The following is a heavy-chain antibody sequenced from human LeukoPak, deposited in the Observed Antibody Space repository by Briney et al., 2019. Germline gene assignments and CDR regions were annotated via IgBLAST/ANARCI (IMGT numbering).Heavy chain of an antibody. CDR3: ASGGVTIFGVVPPADV. J-gene: IGHJ6*04. CDR2: INPNSGGT. Sequence: VASVKVSCKASGYTFTSYGISWVRQAPGQGLEWMGWINPNSGGTNYAQKFQGRVTMTRDTSISAAYMELSRLRSDDTAVYYCASGGVTIFGVVPPADVWGKGTTVTVSS. CDR1: GYTFTSYG. V-gene: IGHV1-2*02. D-gene: IGHD3-3*01.